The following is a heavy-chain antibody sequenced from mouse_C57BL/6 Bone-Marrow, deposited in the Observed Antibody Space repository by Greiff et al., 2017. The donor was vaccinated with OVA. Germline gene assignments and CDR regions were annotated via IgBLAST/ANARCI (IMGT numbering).Heavy chain of an antibody. CDR1: GYSITSGYY. CDR2: RSYDGSN. CDR3: ASKKPYYYGSSYLFAY. Sequence: EVKLLESGPGLVKPSQSLSLTCSVTGYSITSGYYWNWIRQFPGNKMEWKGYRSYDGSNNYNPSLKNRISITRDTSKNQFFLKLNSVTTENKTTYYCASKKPYYYGSSYLFAYWGQGPLVTVSP. D-gene: IGHD1-1*01. V-gene: IGHV3-6*01. J-gene: IGHJ3*01.